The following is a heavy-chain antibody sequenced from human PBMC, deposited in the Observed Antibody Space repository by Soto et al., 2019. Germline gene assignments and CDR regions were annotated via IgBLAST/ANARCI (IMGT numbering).Heavy chain of an antibody. V-gene: IGHV1-3*01. J-gene: IGHJ1*01. CDR3: ARGRSPKMTTVTAFVFQH. CDR2: INAGNGNT. D-gene: IGHD4-17*01. CDR1: GYTFTSYA. Sequence: ASVKVSCKASGYTFTSYAMHWVRQAPGQRLEWMGWINAGNGNTKYSQKFQGRVTITRDTSASTAYMELSSLRSDDTAVYYCARGRSPKMTTVTAFVFQHWGQGTLVTVSS.